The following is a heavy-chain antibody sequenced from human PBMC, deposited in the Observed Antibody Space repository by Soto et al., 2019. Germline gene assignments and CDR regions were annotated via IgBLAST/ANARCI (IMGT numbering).Heavy chain of an antibody. CDR2: INAGNGNT. CDR3: ARDRVAGTDWYFDL. D-gene: IGHD6-19*01. J-gene: IGHJ2*01. CDR1: GYSFISYA. V-gene: IGHV1-3*05. Sequence: QVQLVQSGAEEKKPGASVKVSCKASGYSFISYAMHWVRQAPGQRLEWMGWINAGNGNTKYSQKCQGRGTITRDTSATTAYMELSSLRSEDTAVYYCARDRVAGTDWYFDLWGRGTLVTVSS.